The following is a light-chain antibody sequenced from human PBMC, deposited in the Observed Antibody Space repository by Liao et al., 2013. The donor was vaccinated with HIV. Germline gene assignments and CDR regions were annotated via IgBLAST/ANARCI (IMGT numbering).Light chain of an antibody. CDR1: NIGDKI. CDR3: QLWDSSSDHRV. J-gene: IGLJ3*02. V-gene: IGLV3-21*01. CDR2: FES. Sequence: SYVLTQAPSVSVAPGKTARITCTGNNIGDKIVSWYRQKPGQAPVVVIYFESDRPSGTPERFSGSKSGNSATLTISRVEAGDEAEYYCQLWDSSSDHRVFGGGTKLTVV.